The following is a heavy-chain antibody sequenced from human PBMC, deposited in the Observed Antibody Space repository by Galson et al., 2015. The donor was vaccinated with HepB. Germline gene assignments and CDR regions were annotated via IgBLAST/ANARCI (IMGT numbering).Heavy chain of an antibody. CDR2: ISSSSSYI. D-gene: IGHD6-6*01. Sequence: SLRLSCAASGFTFSSYSMNWVRQAPGKGLEWVSSISSSSSYIYYADSVKGRFTISRDNAKNSLYLQMNSLRAEDTAVYYCARVYSSSSFMGYYFDYWGQGTLVTVSS. CDR1: GFTFSSYS. CDR3: ARVYSSSSFMGYYFDY. J-gene: IGHJ4*02. V-gene: IGHV3-21*01.